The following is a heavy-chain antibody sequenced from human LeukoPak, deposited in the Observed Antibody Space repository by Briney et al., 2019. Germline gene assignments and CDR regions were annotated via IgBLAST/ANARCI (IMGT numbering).Heavy chain of an antibody. CDR2: IKQDGSEK. Sequence: PGGALGLSCAASGFTFSNYWMSWVRPAPGKGLECVANIKQDGSEKFYVDSVKGRFNISRDNAKNSLYLQMNSLRAEDTAVYFCARWSRYDFWRGYHPGDYWGQGTLVTISS. D-gene: IGHD3-3*01. CDR3: ARWSRYDFWRGYHPGDY. CDR1: GFTFSNYW. V-gene: IGHV3-7*01. J-gene: IGHJ4*02.